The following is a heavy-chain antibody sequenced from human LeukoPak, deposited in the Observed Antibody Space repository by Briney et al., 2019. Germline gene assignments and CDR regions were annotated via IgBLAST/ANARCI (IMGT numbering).Heavy chain of an antibody. CDR1: GFTFSSYA. D-gene: IGHD3-10*01. CDR3: AKIRSRSGSHDY. CDR2: ISGSGGST. J-gene: IGHJ4*02. V-gene: IGHV3-23*01. Sequence: GGSLRFSCAAPGFTFSSYAMSWVRQAPGKGLEWVSAISGSGGSTYYADSVKGRFTISRDNSKNTLYLQMNSLRAEDTAVYYCAKIRSRSGSHDYWGQGTLVTVSS.